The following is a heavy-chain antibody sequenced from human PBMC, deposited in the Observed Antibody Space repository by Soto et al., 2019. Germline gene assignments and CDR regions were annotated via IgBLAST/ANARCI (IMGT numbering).Heavy chain of an antibody. V-gene: IGHV1-69*02. CDR2: IIPILGIA. D-gene: IGHD6-19*01. Sequence: SVKVSCKASGGTFSSYTISWVRQAPGQGLEWMGRIIPILGIANYAQKFQGRVTITADKSTSTAYMELSSLRSEDTAVYYCARSTYIAVAGTGFDPWGQGTLVTISS. CDR3: ARSTYIAVAGTGFDP. J-gene: IGHJ5*02. CDR1: GGTFSSYT.